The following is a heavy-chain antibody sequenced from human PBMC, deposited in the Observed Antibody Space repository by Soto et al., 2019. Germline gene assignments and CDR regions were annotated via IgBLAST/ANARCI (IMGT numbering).Heavy chain of an antibody. Sequence: SETLSLTRSVSSRCISRYYRSWIRKPPGKRVELIGYISSSGSTDYNPCLKSRVTISGDTSKNKFSLKVSSVTAADTAVYYCARGTSWHFPFDDGGQRTLVTVSS. V-gene: IGHV4-59*01. J-gene: IGHJ4*02. CDR2: ISSSGST. D-gene: IGHD3-3*02. CDR3: ARGTSWHFPFDD. CDR1: SRCISRYY.